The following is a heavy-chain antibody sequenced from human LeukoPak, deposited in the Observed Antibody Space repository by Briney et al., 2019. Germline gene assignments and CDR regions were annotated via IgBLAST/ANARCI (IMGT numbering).Heavy chain of an antibody. D-gene: IGHD3-22*01. Sequence: ASVKVSCKASGGTFSSYAISWVRQAPGQGLEWMGVINPSGGSTTSAQKFQGRVTMTRDTSTGTVYMELRSLRSEDTAVYYCARGPGPADDGGGYCFDYWGQGTLVTVSS. CDR1: GGTFSSYA. CDR3: ARGPGPADDGGGYCFDY. J-gene: IGHJ4*02. CDR2: INPSGGST. V-gene: IGHV1-46*01.